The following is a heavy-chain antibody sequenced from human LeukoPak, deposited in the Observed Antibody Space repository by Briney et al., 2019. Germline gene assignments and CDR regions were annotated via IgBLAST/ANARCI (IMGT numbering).Heavy chain of an antibody. Sequence: SVKVSCKASGGTFSSYAISWVRQAPGQGLEWMGGIIPIFATANYAQKFQGRVTITADESTSTAYMELSSLRFEDTAVYYCARGPITTRSHFDYWGQGTLVTVSS. CDR3: ARGPITTRSHFDY. CDR2: IIPIFATA. D-gene: IGHD3-22*01. V-gene: IGHV1-69*01. J-gene: IGHJ4*02. CDR1: GGTFSSYA.